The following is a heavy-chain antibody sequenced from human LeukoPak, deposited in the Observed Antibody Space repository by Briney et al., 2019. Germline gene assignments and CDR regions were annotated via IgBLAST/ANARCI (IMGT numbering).Heavy chain of an antibody. CDR1: EFTFSSYA. Sequence: GGSLRLSCAASEFTFSSYAMHWVRQAPGKGLEWVAVISYDGSNKYYADSVMGRFTISRDNSKNTLYLQMNSLRAEDTAVYYCARAIGLGDFWSGYQIDAFDIWGQGTMVTVSS. D-gene: IGHD3-3*01. V-gene: IGHV3-30*04. CDR2: ISYDGSNK. CDR3: ARAIGLGDFWSGYQIDAFDI. J-gene: IGHJ3*02.